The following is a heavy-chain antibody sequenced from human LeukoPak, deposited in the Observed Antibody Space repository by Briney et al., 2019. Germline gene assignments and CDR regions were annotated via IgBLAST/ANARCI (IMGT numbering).Heavy chain of an antibody. Sequence: GGSLRLSCAASGFTFSTYEMNWVRQAPGKGLEWVSYISSSGTVIYYADSVKGRFTISRDNAKKSLYLQMNSLRSEDTAVYYCAREPTIPYFDYWGQGTLVTVPS. CDR1: GFTFSTYE. J-gene: IGHJ4*02. D-gene: IGHD4/OR15-4a*01. CDR2: ISSSGTVI. V-gene: IGHV3-48*03. CDR3: AREPTIPYFDY.